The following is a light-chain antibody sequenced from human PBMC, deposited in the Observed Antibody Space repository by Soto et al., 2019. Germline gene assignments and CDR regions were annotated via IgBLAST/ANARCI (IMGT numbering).Light chain of an antibody. CDR1: SSDVGSYNL. CDR3: CSYAGSSTSVV. CDR2: EVS. V-gene: IGLV2-23*02. J-gene: IGLJ2*01. Sequence: QSALTQPASVSGSPGQSITISCTGTSSDVGSYNLVSWYQQHPGKAPKLMIYEVSKRPSGVSNRFSGSKSGNXXXLTISGLQAEDEADYYCCSYAGSSTSVVFGGGTXXTVL.